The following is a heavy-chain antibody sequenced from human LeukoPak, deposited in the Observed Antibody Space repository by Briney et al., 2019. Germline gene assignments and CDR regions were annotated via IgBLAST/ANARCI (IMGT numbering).Heavy chain of an antibody. CDR3: ARRTGSYFGQFDS. CDR1: GGSLRSSSYY. Sequence: SETLSLTCVVSGGSLRSSSYYWGWLRQSPGGGLEYIGSTYYIGNTFYSPSLQSRVTISVDTSKNQCSLRLRSVTAADTAIYYCARRTGSYFGQFDSWGQGTLVTVSS. V-gene: IGHV4-39*07. J-gene: IGHJ4*02. CDR2: TYYIGNT. D-gene: IGHD3-10*01.